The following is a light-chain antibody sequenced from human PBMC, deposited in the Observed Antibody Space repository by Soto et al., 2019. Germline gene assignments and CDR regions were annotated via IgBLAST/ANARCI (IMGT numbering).Light chain of an antibody. V-gene: IGLV1-47*01. J-gene: IGLJ2*01. CDR3: TVWDDSLRGRL. Sequence: QSVLTQPPSASGTPGQRVTISCSGTSSSIESNYVYWYQQLPGTAPRLLIYRNNQRPSGVPDGFSGSKSGTSAYLAISAPRSEDESDYYCTVWDDSLRGRLFGGGTKLSV. CDR2: RNN. CDR1: SSSIESNY.